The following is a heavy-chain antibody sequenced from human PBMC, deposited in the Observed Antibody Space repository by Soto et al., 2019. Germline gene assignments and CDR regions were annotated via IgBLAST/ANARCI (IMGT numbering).Heavy chain of an antibody. V-gene: IGHV6-1*01. Sequence: YTLSLTWSISGARVSSKSAAWNWIRQSPSRGLEWLGRTYYRSNWYNDYAVSVKSRITLHPDTSKNQFSLHLNSVTHEDTAVYYCGTFLSTTSPDVWGEGTMVNVSS. CDR2: TYYRSNWYN. CDR3: GTFLSTTSPDV. CDR1: GARVSSKSAA. D-gene: IGHD2-2*01. J-gene: IGHJ6*02.